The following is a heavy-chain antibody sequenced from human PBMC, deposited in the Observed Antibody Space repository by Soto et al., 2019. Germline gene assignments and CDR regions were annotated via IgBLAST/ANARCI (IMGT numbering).Heavy chain of an antibody. V-gene: IGHV4-31*03. Sequence: QVQLQASGPGLVKPSQTLSLTCTVSGGSISSAAYYWSWIRQHPGKGLEWIGYISHSGSTYYNPSLKCRVIISVDTSKNLFSLSLTSVTAADTAGYYCAREYTYGSNFFDGCVQGALVTVAS. CDR3: AREYTYGSNFFDG. CDR2: ISHSGST. J-gene: IGHJ4*02. D-gene: IGHD5-18*01. CDR1: GGSISSAAYY.